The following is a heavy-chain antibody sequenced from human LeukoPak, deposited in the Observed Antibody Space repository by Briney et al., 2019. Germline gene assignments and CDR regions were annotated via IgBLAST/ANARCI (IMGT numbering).Heavy chain of an antibody. Sequence: GGSLRLSCADSGITFSSYWMSWVRQAPGKGLEWVANIKQDGGEKYYVGSVKGRFTISRDNAKNSLYLQMNNLRVEDTAVYYCAKDKGSSSPDNWFDPWGQGTLVTVSS. D-gene: IGHD6-6*01. CDR3: AKDKGSSSPDNWFDP. CDR2: IKQDGGEK. J-gene: IGHJ5*02. CDR1: GITFSSYW. V-gene: IGHV3-7*03.